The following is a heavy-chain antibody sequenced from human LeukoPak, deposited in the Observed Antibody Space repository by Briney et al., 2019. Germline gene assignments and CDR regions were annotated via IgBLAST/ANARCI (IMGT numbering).Heavy chain of an antibody. CDR1: GGSISSYY. V-gene: IGHV4-4*07. D-gene: IGHD6-13*01. CDR2: IYTSGST. J-gene: IGHJ5*02. Sequence: PSETLSLTRTVSGGSISSYYWSWIRQPAGKGLEWIGRIYTSGSTDYNPSLKSRVTISVDKSKNQFSLKLSSVTAADTAVYYCARASIAAADTVWFDPWGQGTLVTVSS. CDR3: ARASIAAADTVWFDP.